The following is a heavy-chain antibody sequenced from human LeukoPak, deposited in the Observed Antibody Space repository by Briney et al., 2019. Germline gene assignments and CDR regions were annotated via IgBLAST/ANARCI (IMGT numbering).Heavy chain of an antibody. Sequence: ASVKVSCKASGYIFTDYYMHWVRQAPGQGLEWMGWINPNSGGTNYAQKFQGRVTMTRDTSISTAYMELSRLRSDDTAVYYCARETKTSSGWQTYFDYWGQGTLVTVSS. D-gene: IGHD6-19*01. J-gene: IGHJ4*02. CDR1: GYIFTDYY. V-gene: IGHV1-2*02. CDR2: INPNSGGT. CDR3: ARETKTSSGWQTYFDY.